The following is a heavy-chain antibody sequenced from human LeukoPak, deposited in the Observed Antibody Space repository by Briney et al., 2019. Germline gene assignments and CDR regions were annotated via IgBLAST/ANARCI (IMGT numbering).Heavy chain of an antibody. CDR2: FDPEDGET. CDR3: ATLRGYSHLGRFDP. D-gene: IGHD5-12*01. Sequence: ASVKVSCKVSGYTLTELSMHWVRRAPGKGLEWMGGFDPEDGETIYAQKFQGRVTMTEDTSTDTAYMELSSLRSEDTAVYYCATLRGYSHLGRFDPWGQGTLVTVSS. CDR1: GYTLTELS. J-gene: IGHJ5*02. V-gene: IGHV1-24*01.